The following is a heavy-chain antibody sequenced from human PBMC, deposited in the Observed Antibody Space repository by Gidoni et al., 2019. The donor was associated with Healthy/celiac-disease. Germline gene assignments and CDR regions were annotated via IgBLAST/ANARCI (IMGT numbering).Heavy chain of an antibody. V-gene: IGHV4-34*01. J-gene: IGHJ6*02. D-gene: IGHD6-6*01. CDR3: ARAIAARSRYYYYGMDV. CDR2: INHSGST. CDR1: GGSFRGYY. Sequence: QVQLQQWGAGLLKPSETLSLTCAVYGGSFRGYYWSWIRQPPRKGLEWSGEINHSGSTNYNPSLKSRVTISVDTSKNQFSLKLSSVTAADTAVYYCARAIAARSRYYYYGMDVWGQGTTVTVSS.